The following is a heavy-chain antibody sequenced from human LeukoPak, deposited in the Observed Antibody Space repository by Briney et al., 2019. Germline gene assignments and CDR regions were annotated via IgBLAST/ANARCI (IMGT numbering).Heavy chain of an antibody. V-gene: IGHV3-7*01. J-gene: IGHJ4*02. CDR2: INSDGSEK. Sequence: GGSLRLSCAASGFTFSSYSMNWVRQAPGKGLEWVANINSDGSEKYLVDSVKGRFTISRDNAKNSLCLQMDSLRAEDTAVYYCARAGTAGSVDYWGQGTLVTVSS. D-gene: IGHD6-13*01. CDR3: ARAGTAGSVDY. CDR1: GFTFSSYS.